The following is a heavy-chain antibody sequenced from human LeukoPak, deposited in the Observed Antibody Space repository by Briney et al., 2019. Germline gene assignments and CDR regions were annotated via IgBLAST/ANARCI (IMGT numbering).Heavy chain of an antibody. CDR1: GYTFTSYG. CDR2: ISAYNGNT. V-gene: IGHV1-18*01. J-gene: IGHJ3*02. Sequence: ASVKVSCKASGYTFTSYGISWVRQAPGQGLEWMGWISAYNGNTNYAQKLQGRVTMTTDTSTSTAYMELRSLRSDDTAVYYCASFYYYASSGYTRIPPVYAFDIWGQGTMVTVSS. CDR3: ASFYYYASSGYTRIPPVYAFDI. D-gene: IGHD3-22*01.